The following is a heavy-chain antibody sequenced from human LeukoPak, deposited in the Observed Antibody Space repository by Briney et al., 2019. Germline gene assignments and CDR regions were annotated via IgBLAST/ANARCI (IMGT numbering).Heavy chain of an antibody. D-gene: IGHD2-15*01. J-gene: IGHJ4*02. Sequence: SETLSLTCTVSGGSISSYYWSWIRQPPGKGLEWIGYIYYSGSTNCNPSLKSRVTISVDTSKNQFSLKLSSVTAADTAVYYCARGGGGFDYWGQGTLVTVSS. V-gene: IGHV4-59*01. CDR3: ARGGGGFDY. CDR1: GGSISSYY. CDR2: IYYSGST.